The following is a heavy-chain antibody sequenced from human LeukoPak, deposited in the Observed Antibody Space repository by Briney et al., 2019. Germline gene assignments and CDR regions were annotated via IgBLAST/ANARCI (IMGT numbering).Heavy chain of an antibody. D-gene: IGHD3-3*01. V-gene: IGHV3-23*01. CDR3: AKEPKRYYDFWSGYSTNWFDP. J-gene: IGHJ5*02. Sequence: GGSLRLSCAASGFTFSSYAMSWVRQAPGKGLEWVSAISGSGGSTYYADSVKGRFTISRDNSKNTLYLQMNSLRAEDTAVYYCAKEPKRYYDFWSGYSTNWFDPWDQGTLVTVSS. CDR1: GFTFSSYA. CDR2: ISGSGGST.